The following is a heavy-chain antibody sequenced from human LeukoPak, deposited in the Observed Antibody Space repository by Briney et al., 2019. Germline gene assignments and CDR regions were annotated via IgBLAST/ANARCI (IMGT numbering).Heavy chain of an antibody. J-gene: IGHJ5*02. Sequence: ASVKVSCKASGYTFTSYGISWVRQAPGQGLEWMGWISAYNGNTNYAQKLQGRVTITTDTSTSTAYMELRSLRSDDTAVYYCARAAAPLDWFDPWGQGTLVTVSS. CDR3: ARAAAPLDWFDP. V-gene: IGHV1-18*01. CDR2: ISAYNGNT. D-gene: IGHD2-2*01. CDR1: GYTFTSYG.